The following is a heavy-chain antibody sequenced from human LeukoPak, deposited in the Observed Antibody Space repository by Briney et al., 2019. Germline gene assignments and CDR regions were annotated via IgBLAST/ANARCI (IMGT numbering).Heavy chain of an antibody. J-gene: IGHJ4*02. CDR2: ISYDGSNI. CDR1: GFTFSAYA. V-gene: IGHV3-30-3*01. D-gene: IGHD3-22*01. Sequence: PGGSLRLSCAASGFTFSAYAMHWVRQAPGRGLEWVAVISYDGSNIYYADSVRGRFTISRDNSKSTLYLQMNSLRAEDTAIYSCARSYDSSGYYSFDYWGQGTLVTVSA. CDR3: ARSYDSSGYYSFDY.